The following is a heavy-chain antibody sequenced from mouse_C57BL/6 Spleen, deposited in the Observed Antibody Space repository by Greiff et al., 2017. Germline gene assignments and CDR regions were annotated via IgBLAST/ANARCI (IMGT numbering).Heavy chain of an antibody. J-gene: IGHJ4*01. CDR3: ARWAYYYGSSCVDYAMDY. Sequence: EVQLQQSGPELVKPGASVKIPCKASGYTFTDYNMDWVKQSHGKSLEWIGDINPNNGGTIYNQKFKGKATLTVDKSSSTAYMELRSLTSEDTAVYYCARWAYYYGSSCVDYAMDYWGQGTSVTVSS. V-gene: IGHV1-18*01. CDR2: INPNNGGT. D-gene: IGHD1-1*01. CDR1: GYTFTDYN.